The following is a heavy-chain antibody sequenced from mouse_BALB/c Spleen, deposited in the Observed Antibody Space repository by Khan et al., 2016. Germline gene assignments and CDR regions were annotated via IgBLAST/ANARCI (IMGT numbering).Heavy chain of an antibody. Sequence: EVQLQESGGGLVQPGGSRKLSCAASGFTFSSFGMHWVRQAPEKGLEWVAYISGGSSTIYYADTVKGRFTISRDNPKNTLFLQMTSLRSEETAMYYCARYGNYAMDYWGQGTSVTVSS. V-gene: IGHV5-17*02. CDR3: ARYGNYAMDY. CDR2: ISGGSSTI. D-gene: IGHD2-1*01. CDR1: GFTFSSFG. J-gene: IGHJ4*01.